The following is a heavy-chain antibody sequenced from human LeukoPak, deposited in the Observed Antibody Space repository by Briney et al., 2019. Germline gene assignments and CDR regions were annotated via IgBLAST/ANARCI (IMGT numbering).Heavy chain of an antibody. J-gene: IGHJ4*02. V-gene: IGHV3-13*01. Sequence: GGSLRLSCAASGFTVNKYDMHWVRQHTGKGLEWVSDIGTTGDTFYSDSVKGRFTISRENPETSSNLQMDSLRAEDTAVYYCARDAGEAVTGTIYDCWGQGTLVTVSS. D-gene: IGHD6-19*01. CDR2: IGTTGDT. CDR1: GFTVNKYD. CDR3: ARDAGEAVTGTIYDC.